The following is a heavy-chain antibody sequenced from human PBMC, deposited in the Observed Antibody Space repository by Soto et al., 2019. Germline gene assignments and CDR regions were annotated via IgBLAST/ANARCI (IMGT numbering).Heavy chain of an antibody. J-gene: IGHJ6*02. D-gene: IGHD2-2*01. CDR2: IIPIFGTA. V-gene: IGHV1-69*01. CDR1: GGTFSSYA. CDR3: ARSPPRYCSSTSCPGYYYGMDV. Sequence: VQLVQSGAEVKKPGSSVKVSCQASGGTFSSYAISLVRQAPGQGLEWMGGIIPIFGTANYAQTFQGRVTITADESTSTAYMELGSLRAEDTAVYYCARSPPRYCSSTSCPGYYYGMDVWGQGTTVTVSS.